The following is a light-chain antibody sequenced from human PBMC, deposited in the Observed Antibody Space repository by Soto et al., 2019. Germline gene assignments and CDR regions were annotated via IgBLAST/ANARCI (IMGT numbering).Light chain of an antibody. CDR3: QQYGSSPPIT. J-gene: IGKJ5*01. V-gene: IGKV3D-20*01. CDR1: QSVSSSC. Sequence: DIVLTQSPATLSLSPGERATLSCGASQSVSSSCLAWYQQKPGLAPRLLIYDASIRATGIPDRFSGSGSGTDFTLTISRLEPEDFAVYYCQQYGSSPPITFGQGTRLEIK. CDR2: DAS.